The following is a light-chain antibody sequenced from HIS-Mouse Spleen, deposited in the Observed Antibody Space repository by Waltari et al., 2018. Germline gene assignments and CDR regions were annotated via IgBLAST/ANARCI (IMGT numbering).Light chain of an antibody. V-gene: IGLV1-47*01. J-gene: IGLJ7*01. CDR2: RNN. CDR3: AAWDDSLSGPV. Sequence: QSVLTQPPSASGTPGQRVTISCSGSSSNIGSNYVYWYQQLPGTAPKLLIYRNNPRPSGVPARFAGSKSGTSASLAISGLRSEDEADYYCAAWDDSLSGPVFGGGTQLTVL. CDR1: SSNIGSNY.